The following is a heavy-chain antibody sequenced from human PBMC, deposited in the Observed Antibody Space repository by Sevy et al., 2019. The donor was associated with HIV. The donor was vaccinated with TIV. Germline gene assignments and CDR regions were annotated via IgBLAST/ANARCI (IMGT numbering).Heavy chain of an antibody. CDR3: ARAGGDCYSKNECWFVS. CDR2: ISSSSGTI. V-gene: IGHV3-48*01. Sequence: GGSLRLSCAASGFTFSAYSMNWVRQAPGKGLEWVSYISSSSGTIYYADSVKGQFAISRDNAKSSLYLQMNGLRAEDTTVYYCARAGGDCYSKNECWFVSWGQGTLVTVSS. CDR1: GFTFSAYS. J-gene: IGHJ5*01. D-gene: IGHD2-21*01.